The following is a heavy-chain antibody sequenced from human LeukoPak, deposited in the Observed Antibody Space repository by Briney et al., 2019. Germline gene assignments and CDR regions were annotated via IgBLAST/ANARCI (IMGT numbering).Heavy chain of an antibody. CDR2: IKQDGSEK. Sequence: GGSLRLSCAASGFTFSSYWMSWVRQAPGKGLEWVANIKQDGSEKYYVDSVKGRFTISRDNAKNSLYLQMNSLRAEDTAVYYCARDLYTSGYNTAFDIWGQGTMVTVSS. J-gene: IGHJ3*02. CDR3: ARDLYTSGYNTAFDI. CDR1: GFTFSSYW. V-gene: IGHV3-7*01. D-gene: IGHD2-2*02.